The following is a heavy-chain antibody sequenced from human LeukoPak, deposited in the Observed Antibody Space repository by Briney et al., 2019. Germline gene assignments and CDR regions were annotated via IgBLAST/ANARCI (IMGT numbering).Heavy chain of an antibody. CDR1: GGSISSSNW. D-gene: IGHD3-10*01. V-gene: IGHV4-4*02. Sequence: SETLSLTCAVSGGSISSSNWWSWVRQPPGKGLEWIGEIYHSGSTNYNPSLKSRVTISVDKSKNQFSLKLSSVTAADTAVYYCAREAADGSGSYFDYWGQGTLVTVSS. J-gene: IGHJ4*02. CDR3: AREAADGSGSYFDY. CDR2: IYHSGST.